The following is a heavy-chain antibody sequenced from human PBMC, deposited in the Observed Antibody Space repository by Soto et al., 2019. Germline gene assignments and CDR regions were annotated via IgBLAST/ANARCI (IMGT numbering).Heavy chain of an antibody. CDR1: GGSISSYDWY. V-gene: IGHV4-30-4*01. D-gene: IGHD2-21*02. CDR3: ARGVTDYYYYCMDV. J-gene: IGHJ6*02. CDR2: INCSGST. Sequence: QVQLQESGPGLVKPSQTLSLTCTVSGGSISSYDWYWSWIRQPPGQGLEWIGYINCSGSTYHNLSLKSLINRAVKTSKNQFTLKLSSMTAADAAVYYCARGVTDYYYYCMDVWGQGTTVTVSS.